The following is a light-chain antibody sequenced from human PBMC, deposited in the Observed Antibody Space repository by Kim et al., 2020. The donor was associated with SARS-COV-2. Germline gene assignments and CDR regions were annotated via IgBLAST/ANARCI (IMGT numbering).Light chain of an antibody. Sequence: GQRVPSSCSGTSSNVGSNYVYWYQRLPGTAPKLLIYRNNQLPSGVPDRFSGSKSGTSASLATSGLRSEDEADYYCAAWDDSLSGYVFGTGTKVTVL. CDR3: AAWDDSLSGYV. J-gene: IGLJ1*01. CDR1: SSNVGSNY. V-gene: IGLV1-47*01. CDR2: RNN.